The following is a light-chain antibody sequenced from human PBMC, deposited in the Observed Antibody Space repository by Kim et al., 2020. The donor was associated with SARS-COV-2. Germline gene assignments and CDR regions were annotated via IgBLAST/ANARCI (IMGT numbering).Light chain of an antibody. V-gene: IGKV1-39*01. CDR3: QQTYNRPLT. CDR2: AAA. J-gene: IGKJ1*01. Sequence: DIQMTQSPSSLSASVADRVTITCRASQTIDTYLNWYRQKPGKAPELLIYAAATLQSGVPSRFSGRGSGTEFTLTISSLQREDFATYYCQQTYNRPLTFGQGTKVDIK. CDR1: QTIDTY.